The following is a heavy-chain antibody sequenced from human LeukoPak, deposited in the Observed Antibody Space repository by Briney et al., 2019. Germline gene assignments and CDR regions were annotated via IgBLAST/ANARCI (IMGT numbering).Heavy chain of an antibody. CDR1: GGTFSSYA. J-gene: IGHJ4*02. Sequence: GSSVKVSCKASGGTFSSYAISWVRQAPGQGLEWMGGIIPIFGTANYAQKFQGRVTITADKSTSTAYMELSSLRSDDTAVYYCARGASSYYDSSDYFDYWGQGTLVTVSS. V-gene: IGHV1-69*06. CDR2: IIPIFGTA. CDR3: ARGASSYYDSSDYFDY. D-gene: IGHD3-22*01.